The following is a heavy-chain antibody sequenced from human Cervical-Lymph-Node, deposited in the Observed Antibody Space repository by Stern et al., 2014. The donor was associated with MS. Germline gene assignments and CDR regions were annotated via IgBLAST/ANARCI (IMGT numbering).Heavy chain of an antibody. V-gene: IGHV4-61*02. CDR2: IYSSGST. CDR1: GGSISSGSHH. CDR3: ACGPVGAPFED. Sequence: VQLVVSGPGLVKPSQTLSLTCAVSGGSISSGSHHWSWIRQPAGKGLEWIGRIYSSGSTNYFPSLKIRVTISLDPSRNQFSLKLPSVTAADTAVYYCACGPVGAPFEDWGQGALVTVSS. J-gene: IGHJ4*02. D-gene: IGHD1-26*01.